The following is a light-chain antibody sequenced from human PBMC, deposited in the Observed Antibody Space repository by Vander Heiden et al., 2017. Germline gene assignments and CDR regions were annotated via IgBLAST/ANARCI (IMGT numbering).Light chain of an antibody. Sequence: IVMTPPPDSFVGSLGERATINCKSSQSVLYSSNNKNYLAWYQQKPGQPPKLLIYWASTRESGVPDRFSGSGSGTDFTLTISSLQAEDVAVYYCQQYYSTPKTFGQGTKVEIK. CDR1: QSVLYSSNNKNY. J-gene: IGKJ1*01. V-gene: IGKV4-1*01. CDR2: WAS. CDR3: QQYYSTPKT.